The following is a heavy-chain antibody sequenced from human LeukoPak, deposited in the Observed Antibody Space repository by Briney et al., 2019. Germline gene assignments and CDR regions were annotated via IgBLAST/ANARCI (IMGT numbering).Heavy chain of an antibody. V-gene: IGHV4-59*08. CDR2: IYYSGST. Sequence: SETLSLTCTVSGGFISNYYWIWIRQPPEKGLEYIGHIYYSGSTNHDPSLQSRVTISVDTSKNQFSLRLTSVTAADTAVYFCARRGYCSGESCYSFDIWGRGTLVTVSS. CDR3: ARRGYCSGESCYSFDI. J-gene: IGHJ3*02. CDR1: GGFISNYY. D-gene: IGHD2-15*01.